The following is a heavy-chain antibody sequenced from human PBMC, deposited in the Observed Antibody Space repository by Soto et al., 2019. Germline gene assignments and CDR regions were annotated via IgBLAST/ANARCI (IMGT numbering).Heavy chain of an antibody. CDR3: ARAYLNSIVGDTYYYYGMDV. Sequence: QVQLVESGGGVVQPGRSLRLSCAASGFTFSSYGMHWVRQAPGKGLEWVAVIWYDGSNKYYADSVKGRFTISRDNSKNTLYLQMISMRVEDTAVDYCARAYLNSIVGDTYYYYGMDVWGQGTTVTVCS. J-gene: IGHJ6*02. CDR1: GFTFSSYG. D-gene: IGHD1-26*01. CDR2: IWYDGSNK. V-gene: IGHV3-33*01.